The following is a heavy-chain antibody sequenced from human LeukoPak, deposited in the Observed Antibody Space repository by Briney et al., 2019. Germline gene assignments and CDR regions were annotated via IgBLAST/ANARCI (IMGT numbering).Heavy chain of an antibody. J-gene: IGHJ4*02. CDR2: ISSSSSYI. V-gene: IGHV3-21*01. CDR3: ARAPFSGNYYVDY. Sequence: PGGSLRLSCAASGFTFSTYSMNWVRQAPGKGLEWVSSISSSSSYIYYADSVKGRFTISRDNAKNSLYLQMNSLRAADTAVYYCARAPFSGNYYVDYWGQGTLVTVSS. CDR1: GFTFSTYS. D-gene: IGHD1-26*01.